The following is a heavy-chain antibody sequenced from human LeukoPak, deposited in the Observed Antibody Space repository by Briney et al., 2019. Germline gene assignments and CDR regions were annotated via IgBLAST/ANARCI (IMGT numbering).Heavy chain of an antibody. CDR2: IYYSGST. CDR1: GGSISSGGYY. D-gene: IGHD3-22*01. CDR3: ASTPALYYYDSSGYYLGAFDI. V-gene: IGHV4-31*03. Sequence: SETLSLTCTVSGGSISSGGYYWSWIRQRPGKGLEWIGYIYYSGSTYYNPSLKSRVTISVDTSKSQFSLKLSSVTAADTAVYYWASTPALYYYDSSGYYLGAFDIWGQGTMVTVSS. J-gene: IGHJ3*02.